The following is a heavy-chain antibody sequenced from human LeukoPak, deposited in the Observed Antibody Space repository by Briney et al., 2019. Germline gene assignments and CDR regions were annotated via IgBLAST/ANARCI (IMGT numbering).Heavy chain of an antibody. CDR1: GFTFSSYG. J-gene: IGHJ4*02. V-gene: IGHV3-30*18. CDR3: AKDGDHDFWSGYYSRYFDY. D-gene: IGHD3-3*01. CDR2: ISYDGSNK. Sequence: PGGSLRLSCAASGFTFSSYGMHWVRQAPGKGLEWVALISYDGSNKYYADSVKGRFTISRDNSKNTLYLQMNSLRAEDTAVYYCAKDGDHDFWSGYYSRYFDYWGQGTLVTVSS.